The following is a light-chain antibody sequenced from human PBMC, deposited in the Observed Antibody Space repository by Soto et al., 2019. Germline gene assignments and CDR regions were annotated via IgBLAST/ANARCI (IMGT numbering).Light chain of an antibody. J-gene: IGLJ1*01. V-gene: IGLV2-8*01. CDR3: TSYAGGNNV. Sequence: QSVLTQPPSASGSPGQSVTISCTGTSSDVGGYNYVSWYQQNPGKVPKPMIYEVNKRPSGVPDRFSGSKSGNTASLTVSGLQAEDEADYYCTSYAGGNNVFGTGTKVTVL. CDR1: SSDVGGYNY. CDR2: EVN.